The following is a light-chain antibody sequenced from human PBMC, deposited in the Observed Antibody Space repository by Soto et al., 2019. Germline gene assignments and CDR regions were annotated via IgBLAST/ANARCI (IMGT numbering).Light chain of an antibody. CDR3: RQRSSWPPIT. J-gene: IGKJ5*01. CDR1: QSVSIL. V-gene: IGKV3-11*01. CDR2: EAS. Sequence: EMVLTQSPATLSVSPGARATLSCRASQSVSILLAWYQQRPGQAPRRLMYEASNRATGVPARFSGSGAGTDFTLTINSLEHEDFAAYYCRQRSSWPPITFGQGTRLEIK.